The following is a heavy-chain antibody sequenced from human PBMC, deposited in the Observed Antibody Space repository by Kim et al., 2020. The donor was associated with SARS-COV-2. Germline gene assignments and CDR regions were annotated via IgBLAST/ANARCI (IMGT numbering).Heavy chain of an antibody. CDR1: GFSFNTYG. D-gene: IGHD2-15*01. J-gene: IGHJ2*01. CDR3: AREFGNDKWFFDL. CDR2: ISFNGRVA. Sequence: GGSLRLSCAASGFSFNTYGMQWVRQAPDKGLEWMAVISFNGRVAYYADSVKGRFTVSRDNSKNTLFLQMNSLRFEDTATYFCAREFGNDKWFFDLWGRGT. V-gene: IGHV3-30*03.